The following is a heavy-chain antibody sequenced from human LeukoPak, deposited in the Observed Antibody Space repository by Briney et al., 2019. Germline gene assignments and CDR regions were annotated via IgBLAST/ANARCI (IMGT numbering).Heavy chain of an antibody. CDR2: ISGSDGST. CDR3: AKDRRSACSSTSCYPFDY. V-gene: IGHV3-23*01. J-gene: IGHJ4*02. D-gene: IGHD2-2*01. CDR1: RFTFRTYA. Sequence: GGSLRLSCVASRFTFRTYAMSWVRQAPGKGLEWVSGISGSDGSTYYADSVKGRFTISRDNSKNTVYLQMNSLRAEDTAVYYCAKDRRSACSSTSCYPFDYWGQGTLVTVSS.